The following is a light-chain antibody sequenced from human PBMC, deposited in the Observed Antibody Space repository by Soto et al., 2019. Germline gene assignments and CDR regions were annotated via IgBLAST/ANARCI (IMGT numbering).Light chain of an antibody. CDR1: SSDVGGYNY. CDR3: SSYTSSSTVI. V-gene: IGLV2-14*03. J-gene: IGLJ2*01. CDR2: DVS. Sequence: LTQPASVSGSPGQSITISCTGTSSDVGGYNYVSWYQQHPGRAPKLIIYDVSDRPSGVSDRFSGSKSGNTASLTISGLQAEDEADYYCSSYTSSSTVIFGGGTQLTVL.